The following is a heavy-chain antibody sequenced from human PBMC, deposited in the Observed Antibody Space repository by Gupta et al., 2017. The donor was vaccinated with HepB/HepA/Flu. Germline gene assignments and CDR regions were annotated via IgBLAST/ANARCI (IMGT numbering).Heavy chain of an antibody. CDR2: ISYDGSNK. J-gene: IGHJ6*02. V-gene: IGHV3-30*18. CDR3: AKDHRRGYSYGIYYYGMDV. D-gene: IGHD5-18*01. Sequence: QVQLVESGGGVVQPGRSLRLSCAASGFTFSSYGMHWVRQAPGKGLEWVAVISYDGSNKYYADSVKGRFTISRDNSKNTLYPQMNSLRAEDTAVYYCAKDHRRGYSYGIYYYGMDVWGQGTTVTVSS. CDR1: GFTFSSYG.